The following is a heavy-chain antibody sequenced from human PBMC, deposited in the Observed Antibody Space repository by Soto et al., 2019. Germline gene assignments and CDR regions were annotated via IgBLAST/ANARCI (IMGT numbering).Heavy chain of an antibody. CDR2: ISSSSSYI. CDR3: ARVLDYYDSSGPTFDY. V-gene: IGHV3-21*01. J-gene: IGHJ4*02. D-gene: IGHD3-22*01. CDR1: GFTFSSYS. Sequence: GGSLRLSCAASGFTFSSYSMNWVRQAPGKGLEWVSSISSSSSYIYYADSVKGRFTISRDNAKNSLYLQMNSLRAEDTAVYYCARVLDYYDSSGPTFDYWGQGTLVTVSS.